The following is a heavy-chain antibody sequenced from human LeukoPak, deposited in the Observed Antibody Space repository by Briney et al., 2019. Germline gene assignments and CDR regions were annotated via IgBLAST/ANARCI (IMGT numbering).Heavy chain of an antibody. CDR1: GFTFSSYA. CDR3: VAGTELVY. Sequence: GGSLRLSCAASGFTFSSYAMHWVRQAPGKRLEWISYISSTTTITYYADSVKGRFTISRDNAKNSLYLHMNSLRDEATAVYYCVAGTELVYWGQGTLVTVSS. D-gene: IGHD6-19*01. V-gene: IGHV3-48*02. CDR2: ISSTTTIT. J-gene: IGHJ4*02.